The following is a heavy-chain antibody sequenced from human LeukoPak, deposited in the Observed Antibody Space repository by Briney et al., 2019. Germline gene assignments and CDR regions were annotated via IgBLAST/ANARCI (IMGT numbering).Heavy chain of an antibody. J-gene: IGHJ5*02. CDR1: GGSLSGYY. CDR2: INHSGST. CDR3: ARDSSGWYGPAPIWFDP. Sequence: SETLSLTCAVYGGSLSGYYWSWIRQPPGKGLEWIGEINHSGSTNYNPSLKSRDTISVDTSKNQFSLKLSSVTAADTAVYYCARDSSGWYGPAPIWFDPWGQGTLVTVSS. V-gene: IGHV4-34*01. D-gene: IGHD6-19*01.